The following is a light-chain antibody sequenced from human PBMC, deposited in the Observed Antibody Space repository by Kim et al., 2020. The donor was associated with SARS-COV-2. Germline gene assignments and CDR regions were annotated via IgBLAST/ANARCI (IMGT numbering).Light chain of an antibody. Sequence: SSELTQDPAVSVALGQTVRITCQGDSLRTYYASWFQQKPGQAPILVIYGKNNRPSGILDRFSASSSGNTAFLTLTGAQAGDEAAYYCNSRDNSGEPVLFG. CDR1: SLRTYY. J-gene: IGLJ2*01. CDR2: GKN. CDR3: NSRDNSGEPVL. V-gene: IGLV3-19*01.